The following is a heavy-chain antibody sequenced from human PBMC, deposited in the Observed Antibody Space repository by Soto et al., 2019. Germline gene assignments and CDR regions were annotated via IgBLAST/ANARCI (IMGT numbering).Heavy chain of an antibody. CDR2: INAGNGNT. Sequence: QVQLVQSWAEVKKPGASVKVSCKASGYTFTSYAMHLVRQAPGQRLEWMGWINAGNGNTKYSQQFQGRVTITRDTSASTAYMELSSLRSEDTAVYYCARAGGSGSYYHLNDYWGQGTLVNVSS. J-gene: IGHJ4*02. CDR3: ARAGGSGSYYHLNDY. CDR1: GYTFTSYA. V-gene: IGHV1-3*01. D-gene: IGHD3-10*01.